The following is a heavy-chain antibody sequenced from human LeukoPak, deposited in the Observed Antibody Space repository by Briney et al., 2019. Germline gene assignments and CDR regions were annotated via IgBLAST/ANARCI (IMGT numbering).Heavy chain of an antibody. CDR3: AIAPSGETLSPYFFDY. CDR1: GGTFSRYS. J-gene: IGHJ4*02. Sequence: GASVKVSCKASGGTFSRYSISWVRQAPGQGLEWMGRIIPIFGTTNYAQKFLGRVTMTSDESTSTVYLELSSLRSEDTAVYYCAIAPSGETLSPYFFDYWGQGTLVTVSS. CDR2: IIPIFGTT. V-gene: IGHV1-69*15. D-gene: IGHD2/OR15-2a*01.